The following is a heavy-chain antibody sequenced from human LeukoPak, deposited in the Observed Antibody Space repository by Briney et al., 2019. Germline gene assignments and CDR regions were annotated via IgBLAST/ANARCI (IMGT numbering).Heavy chain of an antibody. V-gene: IGHV4-30-2*01. Sequence: SQTLSLTCTVSGGSISSGGYYWSWIRQPPGKGLEWIGYIYHSGSTYYNPSLKSRVTISVDTSKNQFSLKLSSVTAADTAVYYCARVDGDYVVDWGQGTLVTVSS. D-gene: IGHD4-17*01. CDR3: ARVDGDYVVD. J-gene: IGHJ4*02. CDR1: GGSISSGGYY. CDR2: IYHSGST.